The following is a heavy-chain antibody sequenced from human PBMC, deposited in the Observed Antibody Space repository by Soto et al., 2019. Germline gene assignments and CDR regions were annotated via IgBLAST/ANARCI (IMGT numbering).Heavy chain of an antibody. Sequence: EVQLVESGGGLVQPGRSLRLPCAVSGFNFDDYAMQWVRQAPGKGLEWVSGISWNSKTINYADSVKGRFTISRDNADNTLYLQMNSLRAEDTAFYYCAKVAGTTSSPQHAFDIWGQGTMVTVSS. V-gene: IGHV3-9*01. J-gene: IGHJ3*02. CDR1: GFNFDDYA. CDR2: ISWNSKTI. CDR3: AKVAGTTSSPQHAFDI. D-gene: IGHD1-7*01.